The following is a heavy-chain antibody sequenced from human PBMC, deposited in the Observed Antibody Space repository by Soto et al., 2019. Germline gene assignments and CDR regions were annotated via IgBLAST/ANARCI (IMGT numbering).Heavy chain of an antibody. CDR3: ARDTYGVSYYYYGMDV. V-gene: IGHV4-31*03. D-gene: IGHD3-10*01. Sequence: PSETLSLTCTVSGGSISSGGYYWSWIRQHPGKGLEWIGYIYYSGSTYYNPSLKSRVTISVDTSKNQFSLKLSSVTAADTAVYYCARDTYGVSYYYYGMDVWGQGTTVTVSS. J-gene: IGHJ6*02. CDR1: GGSISSGGYY. CDR2: IYYSGST.